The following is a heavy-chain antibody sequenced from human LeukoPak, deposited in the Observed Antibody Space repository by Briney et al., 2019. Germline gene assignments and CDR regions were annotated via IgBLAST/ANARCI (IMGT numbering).Heavy chain of an antibody. J-gene: IGHJ4*02. D-gene: IGHD1-26*01. CDR2: IYYSGST. CDR3: AREGSGSWAWYFDY. Sequence: PSETLSLTCAVYGGSFSGYYWSWIRQPPGKGLEWIGYIYYSGSTNYNPSLKSRVTISVDTSENQFSLKLSSVTAADTAVYYCAREGSGSWAWYFDYWGQGTLVTVSS. CDR1: GGSFSGYY. V-gene: IGHV4-59*01.